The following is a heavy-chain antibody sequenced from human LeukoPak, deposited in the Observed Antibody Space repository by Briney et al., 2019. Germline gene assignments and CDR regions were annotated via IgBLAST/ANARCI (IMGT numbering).Heavy chain of an antibody. D-gene: IGHD4-17*01. V-gene: IGHV1-18*01. J-gene: IGHJ4*02. CDR2: ISAYNGHT. CDR1: GYTFTSYG. CDR3: ARGYDDYPFDY. Sequence: ASVKVSCKASGYTFTSYGICWVRQAPGQGLEWMGWISAYNGHTNYAQRLQGRVTMTTDTSTSTAYMELRSLRSDDTAVYYCARGYDDYPFDYWGQGTLVTVSS.